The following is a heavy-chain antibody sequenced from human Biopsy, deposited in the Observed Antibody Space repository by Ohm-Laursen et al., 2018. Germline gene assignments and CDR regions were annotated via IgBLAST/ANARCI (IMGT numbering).Heavy chain of an antibody. V-gene: IGHV1-46*01. J-gene: IGHJ4*02. CDR2: INPGGNST. CDR1: GYTFITYY. CDR3: VLASFDY. Sequence: ASVKVSCKVSGYTFITYYIHWVRQAPGQGLEWMGIINPGGNSTAYTQNFQGRVTMTWDTSTTTVYMELSSLRSEGTAVYYCVLASFDYWGQGTLVTVPS.